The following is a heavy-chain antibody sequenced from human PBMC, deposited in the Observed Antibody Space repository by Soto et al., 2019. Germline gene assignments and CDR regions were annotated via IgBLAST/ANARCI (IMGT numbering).Heavy chain of an antibody. J-gene: IGHJ5*02. V-gene: IGHV5-51*01. CDR3: SRGRLAVALGWFHP. CDR1: GYSFTTYW. D-gene: IGHD6-19*01. Sequence: GESLKISCKGSGYSFTTYWIGWVRQMPGKGLEWMGVIYPGDSDTRYSPSFQGQVTISADKSISTAYLQWSSLKASDTAMYYCSRGRLAVALGWFHPWCKGTLVTVS. CDR2: IYPGDSDT.